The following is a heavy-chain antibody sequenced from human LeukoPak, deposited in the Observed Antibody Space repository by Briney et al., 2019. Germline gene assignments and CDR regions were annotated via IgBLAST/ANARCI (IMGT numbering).Heavy chain of an antibody. CDR2: IYPGDSDT. Sequence: GESLKISCKGSGYSFANYWVGWVRQMPGKGLEWMGIIYPGDSDTRYSPSFQGQVTISADKSISTAYLQWSSLKASDTAMYYCARRIDYDSSGNDYWGQGTLVTVSS. CDR1: GYSFANYW. J-gene: IGHJ4*02. V-gene: IGHV5-51*01. D-gene: IGHD3-22*01. CDR3: ARRIDYDSSGNDY.